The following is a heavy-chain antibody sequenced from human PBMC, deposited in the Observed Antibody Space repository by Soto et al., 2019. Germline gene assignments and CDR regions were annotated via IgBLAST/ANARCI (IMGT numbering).Heavy chain of an antibody. CDR3: ARSPAYGDYANLDT. J-gene: IGHJ5*02. D-gene: IGHD4-17*01. CDR2: IHSTRSP. Sequence: QVQLQESGPGLVKPSETLSLTCTVSGDSVSKYYWNWIRQPAGKGLERIGRIHSTRSPNYNPSLKSRVTLSVDTSKNQFSLKLNLSSVTAADTAVYYCARSPAYGDYANLDTWGQGTLVTVSS. V-gene: IGHV4-4*07. CDR1: GDSVSKYY.